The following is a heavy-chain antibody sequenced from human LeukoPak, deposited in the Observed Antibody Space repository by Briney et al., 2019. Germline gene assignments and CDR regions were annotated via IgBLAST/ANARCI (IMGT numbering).Heavy chain of an antibody. J-gene: IGHJ3*02. V-gene: IGHV4-30-2*01. CDR2: IYHSGST. CDR3: ARDYWGAFDI. CDR1: GGSISSGGYS. D-gene: IGHD7-27*01. Sequence: SQTLSLTCAVSGGSISSGGYSWSWIRRPPGKGLEWIGYIYHSGSTYYNPSLKSRVTISVDRSKNQFSLKLSSVTAADTAVYYCARDYWGAFDIWGQGTMVTVSS.